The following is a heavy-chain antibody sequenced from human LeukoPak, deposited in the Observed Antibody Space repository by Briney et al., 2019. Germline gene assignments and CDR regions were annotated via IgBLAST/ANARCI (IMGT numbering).Heavy chain of an antibody. Sequence: PLETLSLTCAVYGGSFRGYSWSWIRQPPGKGLEWIGEINHSGSTNNNPSLKSRVTISVDTSKNQFSLKLSSVTAADTAVYYCAREARGGYSYGFDYWGQGTLVTVSS. J-gene: IGHJ4*02. D-gene: IGHD5-18*01. V-gene: IGHV4-34*01. CDR3: AREARGGYSYGFDY. CDR2: INHSGST. CDR1: GGSFRGYS.